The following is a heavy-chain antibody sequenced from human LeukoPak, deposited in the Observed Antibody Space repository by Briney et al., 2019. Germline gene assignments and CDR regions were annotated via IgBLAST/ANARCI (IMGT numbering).Heavy chain of an antibody. CDR2: ISQDVSNK. CDR1: GFSFNTYV. J-gene: IGHJ3*02. Sequence: GRSLRLSCAASGFSFNTYVMHWVRQAPGKGLEWVAGISQDVSNKYYADSVKGRFTISRDNSENTVYLQLNSLRLEDTAVYFCAREDDAFDIWGQGTMVTVSS. CDR3: AREDDAFDI. V-gene: IGHV3-30*04.